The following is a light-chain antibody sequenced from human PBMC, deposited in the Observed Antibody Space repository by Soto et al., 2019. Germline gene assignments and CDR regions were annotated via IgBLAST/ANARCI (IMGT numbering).Light chain of an antibody. CDR3: QQFDDSVT. J-gene: IGKJ5*01. Sequence: EIVITQSPATLSVSPGQRATLSCRASQSVSSNLAWYQQKPGQAPRLLIFGASDRATGTPDRFSGSGSGTDFTLTISRLEPEDSAVYYCQQFDDSVTFGQGTRLEIK. CDR2: GAS. CDR1: QSVSSN. V-gene: IGKV3D-15*01.